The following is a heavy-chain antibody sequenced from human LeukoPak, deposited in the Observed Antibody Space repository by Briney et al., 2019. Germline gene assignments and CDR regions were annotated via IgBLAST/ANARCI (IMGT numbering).Heavy chain of an antibody. CDR3: ASRRGYSGYGLDY. D-gene: IGHD5-12*01. Sequence: ASVKVSCKASGYTFTSYDINWVRQATGQGLEWMGWMNPNSGNTGYAQKFQGRVTMTRNTSISTAYMELSSLRSEDTAVYYRASRRGYSGYGLDYWGQGTLVTVSS. J-gene: IGHJ4*02. CDR2: MNPNSGNT. CDR1: GYTFTSYD. V-gene: IGHV1-8*01.